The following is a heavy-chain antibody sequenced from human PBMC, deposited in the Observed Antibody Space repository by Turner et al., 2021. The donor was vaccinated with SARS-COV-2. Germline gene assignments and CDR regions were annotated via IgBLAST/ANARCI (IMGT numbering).Heavy chain of an antibody. CDR3: ARRIYGGLDY. D-gene: IGHD4-17*01. CDR1: GRTFSSYS. CDR2: IIASCGTA. V-gene: IGHV1-69*06. Sequence: QVQLVQSGAEVNKPGSSVNVSCQAAGRTFSSYSISWVRQAPGQGLEWMGGIIASCGTANYAQKFQGRITITADKSTSTVYMELSSLGSKDTAVYYCARRIYGGLDYWGQGTLVTVSS. J-gene: IGHJ4*02.